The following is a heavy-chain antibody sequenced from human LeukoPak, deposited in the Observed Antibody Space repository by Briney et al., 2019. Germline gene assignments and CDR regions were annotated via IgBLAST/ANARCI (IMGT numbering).Heavy chain of an antibody. Sequence: ASVKVSYKASGGTFSDYAISWVRQAPGQGLEWMGGIIPIFGITNYAQKFQDRVTITTDESTSTAHMELSSLRSEDTAVYYCARDGSRDITGTMTGNYYYYMEVWGKGTTVTVS. CDR1: GGTFSDYA. J-gene: IGHJ6*03. CDR3: ARDGSRDITGTMTGNYYYYMEV. CDR2: IIPIFGIT. D-gene: IGHD1-7*01. V-gene: IGHV1-69*05.